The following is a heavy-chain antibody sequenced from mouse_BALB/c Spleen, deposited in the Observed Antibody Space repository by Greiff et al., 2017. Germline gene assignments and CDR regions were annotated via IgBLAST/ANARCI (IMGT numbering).Heavy chain of an antibody. CDR1: GFTFSSYA. J-gene: IGHJ3*01. Sequence: EVKLVESGGGLVKPGGSLKLSCAASGFTFSSYAMSWVRQSPEKRLEWVAEISSGGSYTYYPDTVTGRFTISRDNAKNTLYLEMSSLRSEDTAMYYCAAYYGYKFAYWGQGTLVTFSA. D-gene: IGHD1-2*01. V-gene: IGHV5-9-4*01. CDR3: AAYYGYKFAY. CDR2: ISSGGSYT.